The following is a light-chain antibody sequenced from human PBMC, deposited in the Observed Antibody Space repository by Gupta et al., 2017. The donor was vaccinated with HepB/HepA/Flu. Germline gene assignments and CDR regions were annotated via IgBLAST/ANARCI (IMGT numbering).Light chain of an antibody. CDR2: EVN. J-gene: IGLJ1*01. CDR1: DSGVGTYNL. V-gene: IGLV2-23*02. Sequence: SVLTQPASVSGSPGPSQTISCIGTDSGVGTYNLVSWSLHHPGKAPKLIIYEVNKRPPGVADRFSGAKYGSTAALTISWLQEDEEADYYCCSWSGDNSFYVFGSGTEFTVL. CDR3: CSWSGDNSFYV.